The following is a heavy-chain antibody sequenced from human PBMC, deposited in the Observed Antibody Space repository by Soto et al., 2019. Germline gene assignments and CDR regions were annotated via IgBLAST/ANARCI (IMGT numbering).Heavy chain of an antibody. D-gene: IGHD3-10*01. CDR3: AIGPGVFDFDY. J-gene: IGHJ4*02. CDR2: IYSGGST. Sequence: EVQLVESGGGLVQPGGSLRLSCAASGFTVSSNYMSWVRQAPGKGLEWVSVIYSGGSTYYADSVKGRFTISTHNSKNTLSGQMYSLRAEDTAVYYCAIGPGVFDFDYWGQGTLVTVSS. CDR1: GFTVSSNY. V-gene: IGHV3-53*04.